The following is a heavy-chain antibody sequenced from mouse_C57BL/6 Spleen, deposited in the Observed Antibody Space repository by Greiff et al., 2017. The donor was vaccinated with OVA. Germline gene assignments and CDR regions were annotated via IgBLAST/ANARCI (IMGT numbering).Heavy chain of an antibody. Sequence: EVQGVESGGGLVKPGGSLKLSCAASGFTFSSYAMSWVRQTPEKRLEWVATISDGGSYTYYPDNVKGRFTISRDNAKNNLYLQMSHLKSEDTAMYYCARDPQILDYWGQGTTLTVSS. CDR2: ISDGGSYT. CDR1: GFTFSSYA. V-gene: IGHV5-4*01. J-gene: IGHJ2*01. CDR3: ARDPQILDY.